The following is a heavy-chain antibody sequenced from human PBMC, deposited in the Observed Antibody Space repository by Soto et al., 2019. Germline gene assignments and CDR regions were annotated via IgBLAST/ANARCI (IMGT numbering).Heavy chain of an antibody. CDR1: GYTFTSYD. V-gene: IGHV1-8*01. CDR2: MNPNSSNT. Sequence: ASVKGSCKAPGYTFTSYDINWVRQATGQGIEWMGRMNPNSSNTAYAQKYQGRVTMTRNTSISTAYMELSSLRSEDTAVYYCARVLCCGGSCYSSAFDFWG. J-gene: IGHJ3*01. D-gene: IGHD2-15*01. CDR3: ARVLCCGGSCYSSAFDF.